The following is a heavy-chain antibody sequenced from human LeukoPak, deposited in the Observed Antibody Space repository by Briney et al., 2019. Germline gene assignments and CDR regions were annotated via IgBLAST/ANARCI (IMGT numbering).Heavy chain of an antibody. D-gene: IGHD6-19*01. CDR3: ATADVAVAGTPDY. CDR1: GYTFTGYN. Sequence: ASVKVSCKASGYTFTGYNIYWVRQAPGQGLEWMGWINPNSGDKKYAQKFQGRVTMTEGTSTNTAYMELSSLRSEDTAVYYCATADVAVAGTPDYWGQGTLVTVSS. CDR2: INPNSGDK. J-gene: IGHJ4*02. V-gene: IGHV1-2*02.